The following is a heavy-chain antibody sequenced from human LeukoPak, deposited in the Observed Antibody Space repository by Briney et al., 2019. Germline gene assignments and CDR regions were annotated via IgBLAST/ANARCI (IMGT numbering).Heavy chain of an antibody. J-gene: IGHJ3*02. CDR2: IYYSGST. V-gene: IGHV4-59*01. D-gene: IGHD2-2*01. CDR1: GGSISSYY. CDR3: ARNLGYHDAFDI. Sequence: SETLSLTCTVSGGSISSYYWIWIRQPPGKGLEWIGYIYYSGSTNYNPSLKSRVTISVDTSKNQFSLKLSSVTAADTAVYYCARNLGYHDAFDIWGQGTMVTVSS.